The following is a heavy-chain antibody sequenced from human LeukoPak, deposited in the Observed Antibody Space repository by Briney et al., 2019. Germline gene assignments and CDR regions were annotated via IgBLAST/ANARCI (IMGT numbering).Heavy chain of an antibody. J-gene: IGHJ5*02. CDR2: ASYSGGP. Sequence: SETLSLTCTVSGDSISSSRYYWGWIRQPPGKGLEWIGSASYSGGPYYNPSLKSRVTTSVDTSKNQFSLRLSSVTATDTAMYYCARHGWDYPSGTYYTFDPWGQGTLVTVSS. V-gene: IGHV4-39*01. CDR3: ARHGWDYPSGTYYTFDP. CDR1: GDSISSSRYY. D-gene: IGHD3-10*01.